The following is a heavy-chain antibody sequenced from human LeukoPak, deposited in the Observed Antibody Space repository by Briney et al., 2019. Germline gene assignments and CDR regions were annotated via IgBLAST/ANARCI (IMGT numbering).Heavy chain of an antibody. V-gene: IGHV3-7*02. CDR2: IKQDGSDK. CDR3: AGRDCSNGLCQFDY. D-gene: IGHD2-8*01. CDR1: GFTFSSYW. Sequence: GGSLRLSCAASGFTFSSYWMSWIRQAPGKGLEWVANIKQDGSDKYYVDSVKGRFTISRDNAKNSLYLQMNSLRAEDTAIYYCAGRDCSNGLCQFDYWGQGTLVTVSS. J-gene: IGHJ4*02.